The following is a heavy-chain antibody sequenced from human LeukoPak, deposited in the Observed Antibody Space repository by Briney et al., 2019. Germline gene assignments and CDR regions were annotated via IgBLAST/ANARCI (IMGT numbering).Heavy chain of an antibody. Sequence: SETLSLTCTVPGGSISSYYWSWIRQPPGKGQEWIGCIFYSGSTNYNPSLKSRVTISVDTSKNQFSLKLSSVTAADTAVYYCARARRDLLAFDLWGQGTMVTVSS. CDR2: IFYSGST. CDR1: GGSISSYY. V-gene: IGHV4-59*01. CDR3: ARARRDLLAFDL. J-gene: IGHJ3*01. D-gene: IGHD1-26*01.